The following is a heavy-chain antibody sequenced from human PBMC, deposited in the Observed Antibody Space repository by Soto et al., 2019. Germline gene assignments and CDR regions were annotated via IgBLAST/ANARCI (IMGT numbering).Heavy chain of an antibody. V-gene: IGHV3-74*01. CDR1: GFTFSNYW. J-gene: IGHJ4*02. D-gene: IGHD2-15*01. Sequence: EVQLVESGGGLVQPGESLRLSCAASGFTFSNYWMHWVRQAPGKGLVWVSRIDSDGSRITYADFVKGRFTISRDNAKNTVYLPMNSLTAEDTAVYYCVRTSLVVAVATREDFWGQGTLVTVS. CDR3: VRTSLVVAVATREDF. CDR2: IDSDGSRI.